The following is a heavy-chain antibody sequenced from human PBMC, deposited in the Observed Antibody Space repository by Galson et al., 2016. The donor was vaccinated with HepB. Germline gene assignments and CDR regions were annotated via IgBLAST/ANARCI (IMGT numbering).Heavy chain of an antibody. J-gene: IGHJ6*03. Sequence: SVKVSCKASGYTFTNYGISWVRQAPGQGLEWIGWVSTYNDNAHYAQRFQGGVTMTTDTSTSTAYMELRSLTSDDTAVYFRARDLGVYCSGGRCLHSHDYTDVWGKGTAVTVSS. D-gene: IGHD2-15*01. CDR1: GYTFTNYG. V-gene: IGHV1-18*04. CDR3: ARDLGVYCSGGRCLHSHDYTDV. CDR2: VSTYNDNA.